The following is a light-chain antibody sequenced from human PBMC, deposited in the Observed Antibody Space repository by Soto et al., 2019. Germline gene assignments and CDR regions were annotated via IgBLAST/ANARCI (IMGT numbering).Light chain of an antibody. CDR1: SSDGGGYNY. Sequence: QSVLTQPASVSGSPGQSITISCTGTSSDGGGYNYVSWYQQHPGKAPKLMIYEVSNRPSGVSNRFSGSKSGNTASLTISGLQAEDEADYYCSSYTSSSPRVVFGGGTKLTVL. CDR3: SSYTSSSPRVV. J-gene: IGLJ2*01. CDR2: EVS. V-gene: IGLV2-14*01.